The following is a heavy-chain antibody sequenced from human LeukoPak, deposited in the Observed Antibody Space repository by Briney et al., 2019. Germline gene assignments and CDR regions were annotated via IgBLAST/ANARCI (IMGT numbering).Heavy chain of an antibody. Sequence: GGSLRLSCATSGFTFGEYAMSWVRQAPGKGLEWVGFIRSKPYGGTTEYAASVKGRFTISRDDSKSIAYLQMNSLKTEDTAVYYCTTGTKTADHWGQGTLVTVSS. CDR3: TTGTKTADH. CDR2: IRSKPYGGTT. V-gene: IGHV3-49*04. CDR1: GFTFGEYA. J-gene: IGHJ4*02.